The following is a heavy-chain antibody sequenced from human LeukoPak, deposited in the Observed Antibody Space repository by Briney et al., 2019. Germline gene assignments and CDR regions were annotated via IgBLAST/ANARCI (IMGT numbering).Heavy chain of an antibody. V-gene: IGHV3-30*02. CDR2: IQYDGSNQ. Sequence: GGSLRLSCAASGFTFSSYVMSWVRQAPGKGLEWVAYIQYDGSNQQYADSVKGRFSISRDSSKNTLYLQMNSLRAEDTAVYYCAKDRCSNGIGCYFYYMDVWGKGTTVTISS. CDR1: GFTFSSYV. D-gene: IGHD2-8*01. CDR3: AKDRCSNGIGCYFYYMDV. J-gene: IGHJ6*03.